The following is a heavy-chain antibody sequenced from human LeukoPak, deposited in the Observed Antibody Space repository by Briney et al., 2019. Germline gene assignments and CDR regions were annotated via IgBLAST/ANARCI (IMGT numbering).Heavy chain of an antibody. CDR3: ARGGDSYVSGSYYAYFDY. J-gene: IGHJ4*02. Sequence: PGGSLRLSCSASGFNFNSYTIHWVRQAPGKGLEWVSLISDNGSKKFYVDSVKGRFTISRDNSKNTMYLQMNSLRPEDTAVYYCARGGDSYVSGSYYAYFDYWGQGTRVTVSS. D-gene: IGHD3-10*01. CDR1: GFNFNSYT. V-gene: IGHV3-30*04. CDR2: ISDNGSKK.